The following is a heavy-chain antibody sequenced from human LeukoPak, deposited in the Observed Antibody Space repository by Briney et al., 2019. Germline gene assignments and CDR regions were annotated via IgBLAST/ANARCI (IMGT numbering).Heavy chain of an antibody. Sequence: ASVKVSCKVSGYTLTELSMHWVRQAPGKGLEWMGGFDPEDGETIYAQKFQGRVTMTEDTSTDTAYMELSSLRSEDTAVYYCATTSGSYKTFDYWGQGTLVTVSS. J-gene: IGHJ4*02. D-gene: IGHD1-26*01. CDR2: FDPEDGET. CDR3: ATTSGSYKTFDY. V-gene: IGHV1-24*01. CDR1: GYTLTELS.